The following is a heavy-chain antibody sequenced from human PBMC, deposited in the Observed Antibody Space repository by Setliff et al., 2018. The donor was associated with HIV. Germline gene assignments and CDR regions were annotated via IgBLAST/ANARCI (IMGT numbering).Heavy chain of an antibody. V-gene: IGHV4-34*01. CDR1: GGSFHNYH. CDR2: ITHSGIT. D-gene: IGHD3-3*01. Sequence: PSDTLSLTCAVYGGSFHNYHWTWIRQSPENGLEWIGQITHSGITNYNPSLNSRDTISVDTSKNQFSLNLTSVTAADTALYYCARGRLATLFGVVVPTVAAFDVWGQGTKFTVSS. J-gene: IGHJ3*01. CDR3: ARGRLATLFGVVVPTVAAFDV.